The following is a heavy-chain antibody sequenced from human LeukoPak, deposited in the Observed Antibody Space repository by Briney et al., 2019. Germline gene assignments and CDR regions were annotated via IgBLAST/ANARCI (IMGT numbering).Heavy chain of an antibody. CDR2: IKTEAEDGTT. V-gene: IGHV3-15*01. CDR1: GFIFSKAW. CDR3: TSALSLDLGEVLGY. Sequence: GGSLRLSCAASGFIFSKAWMAWVRQAPGRGLEWVGHIKTEAEDGTTDYAAPVKGRFTISRDDAKSTLYLQMNSLNTEDTAVYFCTSALSLDLGEVLGYWGQGTLVTVSS. J-gene: IGHJ4*02. D-gene: IGHD3-16*01.